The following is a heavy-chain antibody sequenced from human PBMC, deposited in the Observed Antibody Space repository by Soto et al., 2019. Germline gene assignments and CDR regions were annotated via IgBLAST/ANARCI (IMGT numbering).Heavy chain of an antibody. V-gene: IGHV3-23*01. J-gene: IGHJ6*03. CDR3: AKAGTTSAYYYMDV. CDR1: GFTFNNYA. D-gene: IGHD1-7*01. Sequence: EVQLLESGGYLVQPGGSLRLSCAASGFTFNNYAMAWVRQAPGKGLEWVSDVSGSGSATYYADSVKGRFTISRDNSKNTLYLQINNLRAEDTALYYCAKAGTTSAYYYMDVWGKGTTVTVSS. CDR2: VSGSGSAT.